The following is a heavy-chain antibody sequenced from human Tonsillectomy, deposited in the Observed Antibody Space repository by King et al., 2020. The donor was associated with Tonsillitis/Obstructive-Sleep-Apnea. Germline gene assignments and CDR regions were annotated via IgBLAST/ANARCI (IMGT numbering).Heavy chain of an antibody. CDR2: IWYDGSNK. J-gene: IGHJ4*02. CDR1: GFTFSSYG. CDR3: ARVAKGDLSHIDY. V-gene: IGHV3-33*01. Sequence: VQLVESGGGVVQPGRSLRLSCAAPGFTFSSYGMHWVRQPPGKGLEWVAVIWYDGSNKYYADSVKGRFTISRDNAKNTLYLQMNSLRAEDTAVYYCARVAKGDLSHIDYWGQGTLVTVSP. D-gene: IGHD2-21*02.